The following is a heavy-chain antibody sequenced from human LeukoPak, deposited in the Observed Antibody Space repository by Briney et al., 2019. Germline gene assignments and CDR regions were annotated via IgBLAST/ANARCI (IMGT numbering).Heavy chain of an antibody. CDR3: ARLRSGWYVFDY. J-gene: IGHJ4*02. CDR1: GGSFSGYY. Sequence: PSETLSLTCAVYGGSFSGYYWSWIRQPPGKGLEWIGEINHSGSTNYNPSLKSRVTISVDTSKNQFSLKLSSVTAADTAVYYCARLRSGWYVFDYWGQGTLVTVSS. V-gene: IGHV4-34*01. D-gene: IGHD6-19*01. CDR2: INHSGST.